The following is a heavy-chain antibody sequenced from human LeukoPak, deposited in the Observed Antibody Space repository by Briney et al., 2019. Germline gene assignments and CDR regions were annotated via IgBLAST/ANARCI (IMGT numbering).Heavy chain of an antibody. Sequence: GGSLRLSCAASGFAFQYYWMAWARQAPGKGLEWVAHMNEDGTEEYYLDSVRGRFTISKNDAKSSLFLQMNSLTAEDTALYYCARGGWGLDFWGQGTPVTVSS. J-gene: IGHJ4*02. V-gene: IGHV3-7*01. CDR1: GFAFQYYW. CDR3: ARGGWGLDF. D-gene: IGHD1-26*01. CDR2: MNEDGTEE.